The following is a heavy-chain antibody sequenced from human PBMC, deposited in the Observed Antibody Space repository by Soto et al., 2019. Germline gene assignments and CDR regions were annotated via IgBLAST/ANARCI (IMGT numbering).Heavy chain of an antibody. V-gene: IGHV1-2*02. J-gene: IGHJ5*02. Sequence: ASVKFYWNASRYTFTGYFIHCLRHAPVQGLEWMGWTNPNSGATQYAKGLHGRVTMTRDPSITTPYMELTLLRPDHPAMYICPRGGGSNASLLPWGEGALVTVSA. D-gene: IGHD2-2*01. CDR2: TNPNSGAT. CDR1: RYTFTGYF. CDR3: PRGGGSNASLLP.